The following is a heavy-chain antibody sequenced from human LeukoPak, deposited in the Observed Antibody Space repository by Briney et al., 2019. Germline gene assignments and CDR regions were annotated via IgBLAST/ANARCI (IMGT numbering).Heavy chain of an antibody. D-gene: IGHD3-10*01. Sequence: PGGSLRLSCAASGFTFSSYGMHWVRQAPGKGLERVAFIRYDGSNKYYADSVKGRFTISRDDSKNTLYLQMNSLRAEDTAVYYCAKDRVPMVRGAGGGFDYWGQGTLVTVSS. CDR3: AKDRVPMVRGAGGGFDY. CDR1: GFTFSSYG. CDR2: IRYDGSNK. V-gene: IGHV3-30*02. J-gene: IGHJ4*02.